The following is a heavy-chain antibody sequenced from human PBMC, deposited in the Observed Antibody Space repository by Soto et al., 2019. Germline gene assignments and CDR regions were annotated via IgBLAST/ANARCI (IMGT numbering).Heavy chain of an antibody. CDR3: AKGEPGATITGAGFDY. D-gene: IGHD5-12*01. Sequence: GGSLRLSCAASGFTFSSYGMHWVRQAPGKGLEWVAVISYDGSNKYYADSVKGRFTIYRDNSKNTRYLQMNSQRAEDTAVYYCAKGEPGATITGAGFDYWGQGTLVTVSS. V-gene: IGHV3-30*18. CDR2: ISYDGSNK. CDR1: GFTFSSYG. J-gene: IGHJ4*02.